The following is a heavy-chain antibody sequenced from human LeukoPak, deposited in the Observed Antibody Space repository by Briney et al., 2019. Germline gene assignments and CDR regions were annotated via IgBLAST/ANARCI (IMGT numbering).Heavy chain of an antibody. V-gene: IGHV1-2*02. J-gene: IGHJ5*02. CDR3: ARATDTAMVTGWFDP. CDR2: INPNSGGT. Sequence: GASVKVSCKASGYTFTAYYMYWVRQAPGQGLEWIGWINPNSGGTNYAQKFQGRVTMTRDTSISTAYMELRRLRSDDTAVYYCARATDTAMVTGWFDPWGQGTLVTVSS. CDR1: GYTFTAYY. D-gene: IGHD5-18*01.